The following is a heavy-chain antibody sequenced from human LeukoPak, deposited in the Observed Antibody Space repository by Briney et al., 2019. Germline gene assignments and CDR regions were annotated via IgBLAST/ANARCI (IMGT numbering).Heavy chain of an antibody. Sequence: PGGALRLSCAASVFTFITYSMSGVGQAGGKERDGVASINQDGSAEYYVESVRGRFTISRDNAKNSLYLQVNSLRVDETAVYYCVRLFGGVTTFDYWGQGTLVTVSS. V-gene: IGHV3-7*01. CDR3: VRLFGGVTTFDY. D-gene: IGHD4-17*01. J-gene: IGHJ4*02. CDR2: INQDGSAE. CDR1: VFTFITYS.